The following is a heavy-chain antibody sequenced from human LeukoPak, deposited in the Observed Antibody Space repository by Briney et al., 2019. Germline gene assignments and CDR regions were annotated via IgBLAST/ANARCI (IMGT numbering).Heavy chain of an antibody. CDR1: GFTFSTYA. CDR2: ISYDGSNE. D-gene: IGHD1-20*01. CDR3: TRDNWTFDY. J-gene: IGHJ4*02. Sequence: PGRSLRLSCAASGFTFSTYAMHWVRQAPGRGLEWVAVISYDGSNEYYADSVKGRFTISRDNSKNTLYLQVNSLRAEDTAVYYCTRDNWTFDYCGERNLVTVSS. V-gene: IGHV3-30-3*01.